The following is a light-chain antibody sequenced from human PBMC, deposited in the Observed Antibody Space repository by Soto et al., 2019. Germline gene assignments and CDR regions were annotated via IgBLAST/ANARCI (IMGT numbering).Light chain of an antibody. J-gene: IGKJ1*01. Sequence: EVVLTQSPSTLSLSPGEGATLSCRVSQSISSSYLSWYQQRPGQAPRLLIFGASSRATGIPDRFSGSGSGTDFTLTISRLEAEDFAVYYCQQYVTSPEWTFGQGTKV. CDR3: QQYVTSPEWT. CDR2: GAS. CDR1: QSISSSY. V-gene: IGKV3-20*01.